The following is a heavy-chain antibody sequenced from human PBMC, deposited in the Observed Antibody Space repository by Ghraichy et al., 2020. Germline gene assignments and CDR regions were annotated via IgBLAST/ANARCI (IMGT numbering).Heavy chain of an antibody. Sequence: SQTLSLTCAISGDSVSSNSAAWNWIRQSPSRGLEWLGRTYYRSKWKNDYAVSVKSRLTINPDTSKNQFSLHLKSVTPEDTAVYYCAREGFAAARPVPFDHWGQGTLVTVSS. CDR2: TYYRSKWKN. CDR3: AREGFAAARPVPFDH. D-gene: IGHD6-6*01. V-gene: IGHV6-1*01. J-gene: IGHJ4*02. CDR1: GDSVSSNSAA.